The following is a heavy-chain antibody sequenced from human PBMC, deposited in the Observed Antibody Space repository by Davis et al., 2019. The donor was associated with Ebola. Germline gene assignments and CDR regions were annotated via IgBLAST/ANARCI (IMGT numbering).Heavy chain of an antibody. CDR3: ARGRIVGATSWFDP. CDR2: ISSSSSTI. J-gene: IGHJ5*02. CDR1: GSTFTSYS. Sequence: GGPLRPPCAPPGSTFTSYSMNWVRQAPGKGLEWVSYISSSSSTIYYADSVKGRFTISRDNAKNSLYLQMNSLRAEDTAVYYCARGRIVGATSWFDPWGQGTLVTVSS. D-gene: IGHD1-26*01. V-gene: IGHV3-48*04.